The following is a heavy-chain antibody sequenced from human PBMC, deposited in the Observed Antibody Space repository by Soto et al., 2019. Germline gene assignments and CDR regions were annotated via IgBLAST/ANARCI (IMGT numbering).Heavy chain of an antibody. CDR3: ARHISNSRYYYYAMDV. D-gene: IGHD4-4*01. J-gene: IGHJ6*02. CDR1: GYSFTSYW. Sequence: GESLKISCKGSGYSFTSYWISWVRQMPGKGLEWMGRIDPSDSYTNYSPSFQGHVTISADKSISTAYLQWSSLKASDTAMYYCARHISNSRYYYYAMDVWGQGTTVTVSS. V-gene: IGHV5-10-1*01. CDR2: IDPSDSYT.